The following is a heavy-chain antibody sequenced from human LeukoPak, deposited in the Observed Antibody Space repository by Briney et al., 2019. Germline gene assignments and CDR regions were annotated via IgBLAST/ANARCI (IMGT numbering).Heavy chain of an antibody. V-gene: IGHV4-59*12. CDR3: ARRYCSGGSCYSSFDD. J-gene: IGHJ4*02. Sequence: PSDTLSLTGTVSGGSISNYYWSWIRQPPGKGLELIVYIYDSGSTNYNPSLKSRVTISVDTSKHQFSLKLTSVTAGDTAVYYCARRYCSGGSCYSSFDDWGQGTLDTVCS. D-gene: IGHD2-15*01. CDR2: IYDSGST. CDR1: GGSISNYY.